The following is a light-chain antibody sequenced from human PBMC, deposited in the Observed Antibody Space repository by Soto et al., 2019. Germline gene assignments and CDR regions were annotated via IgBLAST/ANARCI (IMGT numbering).Light chain of an antibody. Sequence: EIVLTQSPATLSLSLGERATLSCRASQSIGSYLAWYQHKLGQPPRLLIYDASNRATGIPVRFSGSGSGTDFTLTISSLQSADFAVYYCQQYNNWPPTWTFGQGTKVDIK. CDR1: QSIGSY. CDR2: DAS. CDR3: QQYNNWPPTWT. J-gene: IGKJ1*01. V-gene: IGKV3-11*01.